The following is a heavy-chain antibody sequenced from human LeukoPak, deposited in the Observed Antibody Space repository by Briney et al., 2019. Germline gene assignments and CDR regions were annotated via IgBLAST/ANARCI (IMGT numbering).Heavy chain of an antibody. D-gene: IGHD4-23*01. J-gene: IGHJ4*02. CDR2: INPSGGST. Sequence: ASVKVSCKASGYTFTSYYMHWVRQAPGQGLEWMGIINPSGGSTSYAQKFQGGVTMTRDMSTSTVYMELSSLRSEDTAVYYCARLAAGGNPYKGLDYWGQGTLVTVSS. CDR3: ARLAAGGNPYKGLDY. V-gene: IGHV1-46*01. CDR1: GYTFTSYY.